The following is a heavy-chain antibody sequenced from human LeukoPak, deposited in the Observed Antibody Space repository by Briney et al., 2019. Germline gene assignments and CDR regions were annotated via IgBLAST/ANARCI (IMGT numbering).Heavy chain of an antibody. CDR1: GGSFSGYY. CDR2: INHSGST. J-gene: IGHJ5*02. CDR3: ARIGCTNGVCYSSDNNWFDP. V-gene: IGHV4-34*01. D-gene: IGHD2-8*01. Sequence: PSETLSLTCAVYGGSFSGYYWSWIRQPPGKGLEWIGEINHSGSTNYNPSLKSRVTISVDTSKNQFSLRLSSVTAADTAVYYCARIGCTNGVCYSSDNNWFDPWGQGTLVTVPS.